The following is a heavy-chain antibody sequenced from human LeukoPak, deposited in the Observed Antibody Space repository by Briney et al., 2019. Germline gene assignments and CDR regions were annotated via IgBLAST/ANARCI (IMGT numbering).Heavy chain of an antibody. J-gene: IGHJ3*02. V-gene: IGHV1-24*01. D-gene: IGHD3-16*01. CDR2: FDPEDGET. CDR1: GYTLTELS. CDR3: ATSTGDYVEAISAFDI. Sequence: ASVKVSCKVSGYTLTELSMHWVRQAPGKGLEWMGGFDPEDGETIYAQKFQGRVTMTEDTSTDTAYMELSSLRSEDTAVYYCATSTGDYVEAISAFDIWGQGTMVTVSS.